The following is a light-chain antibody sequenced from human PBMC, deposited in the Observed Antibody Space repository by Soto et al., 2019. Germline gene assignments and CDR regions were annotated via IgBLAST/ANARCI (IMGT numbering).Light chain of an antibody. CDR1: SSNIGSNT. Sequence: QSVLIQPPSASGTPGLSVIISCSGSSSNIGSNTVNWYQHLPGTAPKLLIYSNDQRPSGVPDRFSGSKSGTSASLAISGLQSEDEADYYCAAWDDSLTVVFGGGTKVTVL. CDR2: SND. CDR3: AAWDDSLTVV. V-gene: IGLV1-44*01. J-gene: IGLJ2*01.